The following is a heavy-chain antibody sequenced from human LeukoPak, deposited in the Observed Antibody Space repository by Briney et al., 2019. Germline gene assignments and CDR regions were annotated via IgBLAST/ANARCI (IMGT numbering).Heavy chain of an antibody. CDR2: LNPGNGNT. CDR1: GYTFTNYA. J-gene: IGHJ3*02. D-gene: IGHD6-13*01. CDR3: ARDASSSWFSGAFDI. Sequence: ASVKVSCKASGYTFTNYAIHWVRQAPGQNLEWLGWLNPGNGNTKYSQQFQGRLTITRDTSASTAYMQLRSLRSEDMAVYYCARDASSSWFSGAFDIWSQGTMVTVSS. V-gene: IGHV1-3*03.